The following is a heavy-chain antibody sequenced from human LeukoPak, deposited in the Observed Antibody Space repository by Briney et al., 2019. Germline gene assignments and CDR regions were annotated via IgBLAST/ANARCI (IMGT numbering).Heavy chain of an antibody. V-gene: IGHV4-59*01. D-gene: IGHD1-1*01. J-gene: IGHJ3*02. CDR2: VYYSGSS. CDR1: GGSISGCY. Sequence: SETLSLTCSVSGGSISGCYWGWIRQPPGKGLEWIGYVYYSGSSNYNPSLKSRVTISVDTSENQFSLKLNSVTAADTALYYCARYTSGGGAFDIWGQETMVTVSS. CDR3: ARYTSGGGAFDI.